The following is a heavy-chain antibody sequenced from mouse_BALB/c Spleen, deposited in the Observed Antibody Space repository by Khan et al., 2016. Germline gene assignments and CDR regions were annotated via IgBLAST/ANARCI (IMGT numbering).Heavy chain of an antibody. D-gene: IGHD2-2*01. J-gene: IGHJ1*01. Sequence: QVRLQQSGAELMKPGASVKISCKATGYTFSSYWIEWIKQRPGHGLEWIGEILPRTGSTKSNEKFKDKATFTADTSSNTAYLQLSSLASEDSAVYYCARWLRRDWYVDVWGGGTTVTVSS. V-gene: IGHV1-9*01. CDR3: ARWLRRDWYVDV. CDR2: ILPRTGST. CDR1: GYTFSSYW.